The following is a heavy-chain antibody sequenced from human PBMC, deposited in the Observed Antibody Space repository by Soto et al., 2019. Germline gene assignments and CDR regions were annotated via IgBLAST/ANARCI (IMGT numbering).Heavy chain of an antibody. Sequence: ASVKVSCKASGYTFTSYDINWVRQATGQGLEWMGWMNPNSGNTGYAQKFQGRVTMTRNTSISTAYMELSSLRSEDTAVYYCARVNCSGGSCYFFWFDPWGQGTLVTVS. CDR3: ARVNCSGGSCYFFWFDP. CDR1: GYTFTSYD. CDR2: MNPNSGNT. V-gene: IGHV1-8*01. J-gene: IGHJ5*02. D-gene: IGHD2-15*01.